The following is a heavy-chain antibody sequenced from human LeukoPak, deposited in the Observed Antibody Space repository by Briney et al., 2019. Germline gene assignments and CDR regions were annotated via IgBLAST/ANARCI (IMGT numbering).Heavy chain of an antibody. Sequence: GGSLRLSCAASGFTFSSYGMHWVRQAPGKGLEWVAVISYDGSNKYYADSVKGRFTISRDNSKSTLYLQMNSLRAEDTAVYYCAKDGTSYYDSSVFDYWGQGTLVTVSS. CDR3: AKDGTSYYDSSVFDY. J-gene: IGHJ4*02. CDR1: GFTFSSYG. V-gene: IGHV3-30*18. D-gene: IGHD3-22*01. CDR2: ISYDGSNK.